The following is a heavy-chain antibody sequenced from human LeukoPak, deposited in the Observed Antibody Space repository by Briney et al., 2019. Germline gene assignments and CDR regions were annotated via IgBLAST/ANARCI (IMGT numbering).Heavy chain of an antibody. J-gene: IGHJ4*02. D-gene: IGHD6-19*01. CDR2: IYHSGST. CDR3: ARGVGYSSGWYDY. Sequence: PSETLSLTCAVSGGSISSSNWWSWVRQPPGKGLEWIGEIYHSGSTNYNPSLKSRVTISVDKSKNQFSLKLSSVTAADTAVYYCARGVGYSSGWYDYWGQGTLVTVSS. CDR1: GGSISSSNW. V-gene: IGHV4-4*02.